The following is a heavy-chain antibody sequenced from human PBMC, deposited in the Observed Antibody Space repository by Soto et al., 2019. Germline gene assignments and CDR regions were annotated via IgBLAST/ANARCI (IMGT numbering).Heavy chain of an antibody. CDR2: IWYDGSNK. Sequence: QVQLVESGGGVVQPGRSLRLSCAASGFTFSSYGMHWVRQAPGKGLEWVAVIWYDGSNKYYADSVKGRFTISRDNSKNPLYLQMNSVRAEDTAVYYCARGGGYSSGWSNYWGQGTLVTVSS. CDR1: GFTFSSYG. V-gene: IGHV3-33*01. D-gene: IGHD6-19*01. CDR3: ARGGGYSSGWSNY. J-gene: IGHJ4*02.